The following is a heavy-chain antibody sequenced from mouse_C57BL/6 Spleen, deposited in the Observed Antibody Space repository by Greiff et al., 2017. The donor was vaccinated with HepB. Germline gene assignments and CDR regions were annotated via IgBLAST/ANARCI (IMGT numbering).Heavy chain of an antibody. J-gene: IGHJ4*01. V-gene: IGHV5-17*01. Sequence: EVQRVESGGGLVKPGGSLKLSCAASGFTFSDYGMHWVRQAPEKGLEWVAYISSGSSTIYYADTVKGRFTISRDNAKNTLFLQMTSLRSEDTAMYYCARVDGSNWGQGTSVTVSS. CDR3: ARVDGSN. CDR2: ISSGSSTI. CDR1: GFTFSDYG. D-gene: IGHD1-1*01.